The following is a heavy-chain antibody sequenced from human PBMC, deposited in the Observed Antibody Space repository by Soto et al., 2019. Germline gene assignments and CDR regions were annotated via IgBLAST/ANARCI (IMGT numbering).Heavy chain of an antibody. Sequence: PGGSLRLSCAGSGFTFGDSYMSWIRQAPGKGLEWVANIKADGSEKRYVDSVKGRFTISRGNAKNSVYLQMNSLRVEDTALYYCGRDEVRNGVGVWGQGTTVTVSS. CDR3: GRDEVRNGVGV. CDR2: IKADGSEK. V-gene: IGHV3-7*01. CDR1: GFTFGDSY. J-gene: IGHJ6*02.